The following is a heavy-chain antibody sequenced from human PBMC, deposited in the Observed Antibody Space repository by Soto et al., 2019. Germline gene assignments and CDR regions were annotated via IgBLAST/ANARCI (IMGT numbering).Heavy chain of an antibody. CDR3: ARGIAARPGLCWFDP. V-gene: IGHV1-18*01. CDR2: ISAYNGNT. Sequence: GASVKVSCKASGYTFTSYGISWVRQAPGQGLEWMGWISAYNGNTNYAQKLQGRVTMTTDTSTSTAYMELRSLRSDDTAVYYCARGIAARPGLCWFDPWGQGTLVTVSS. CDR1: GYTFTSYG. J-gene: IGHJ5*02. D-gene: IGHD6-6*01.